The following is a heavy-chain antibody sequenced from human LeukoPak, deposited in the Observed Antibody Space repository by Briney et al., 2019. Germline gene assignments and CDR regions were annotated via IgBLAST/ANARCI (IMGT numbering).Heavy chain of an antibody. J-gene: IGHJ6*03. Sequence: KPSETLSLTCTVSGGSISSSSYYWGWIRQPPGKGLEWIGYIYYSGSTNYNPSLKSRVTISVDTSKNQFSLKLSSVTAADTAVYYCARDALWFGEFRGRYYYYMDVWGKGTTVTVSS. CDR1: GGSISSSSYY. CDR2: IYYSGST. V-gene: IGHV4-61*01. D-gene: IGHD3-10*01. CDR3: ARDALWFGEFRGRYYYYMDV.